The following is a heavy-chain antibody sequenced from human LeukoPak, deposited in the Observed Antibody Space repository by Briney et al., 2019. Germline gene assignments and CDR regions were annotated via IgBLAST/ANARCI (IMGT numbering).Heavy chain of an antibody. J-gene: IGHJ5*02. D-gene: IGHD3-9*01. Sequence: SETLSLTCAVYGGSFSGYYWSWIRQPPGKGLEWIGEINHSGSTNYNPSLKSRVTISVDTSKNQFSLKLSSVTAADTAVYYCARLKSLTISVDPWGQGTLVTVSS. V-gene: IGHV4-34*01. CDR1: GGSFSGYY. CDR3: ARLKSLTISVDP. CDR2: INHSGST.